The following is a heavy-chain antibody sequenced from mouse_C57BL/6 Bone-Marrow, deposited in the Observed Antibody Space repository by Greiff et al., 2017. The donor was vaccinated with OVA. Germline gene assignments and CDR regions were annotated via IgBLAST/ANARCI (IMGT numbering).Heavy chain of an antibody. CDR1: GFNIKDDY. D-gene: IGHD2-2*01. CDR2: IDPENGDT. V-gene: IGHV14-4*01. Sequence: EVQLQQSGAELVRPGASVKLSCTASGFNIKDDYMHWVKQRPEQGLEWIGWIDPENGDTEYASKFQGKATITADTSSNTAYLQLSSLTSEDTAVYYCTDGYDNYAMDYWGQGTSVTVSS. J-gene: IGHJ4*01. CDR3: TDGYDNYAMDY.